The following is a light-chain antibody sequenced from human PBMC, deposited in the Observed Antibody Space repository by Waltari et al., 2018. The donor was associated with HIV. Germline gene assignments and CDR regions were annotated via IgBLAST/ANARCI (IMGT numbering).Light chain of an antibody. CDR3: CSYAGSYTLGV. CDR2: DNS. CDR1: SSNIGAGYD. V-gene: IGLV1-40*01. J-gene: IGLJ2*01. Sequence: QSVPTQPPSVSGAPGQRVTIPCTGSSSNIGAGYDVHWYQQLPGTAPKLLIHDNSNRPSGVPDRFSGSKSGTSASLTISGLQAEDEADYYCCSYAGSYTLGVFGGGTKVTVL.